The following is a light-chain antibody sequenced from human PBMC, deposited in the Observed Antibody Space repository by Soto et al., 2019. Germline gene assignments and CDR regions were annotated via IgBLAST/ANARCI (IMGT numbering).Light chain of an antibody. V-gene: IGKV1-39*01. CDR3: QQSYSTLTWT. CDR2: AAS. Sequence: DIQMTQSPSSLYASVGDRVTITCRASQSISSYLNWYQQQPGKAPNLLIYAASSWQSAVPSGFSGSGSGTDFTLTISSLQPEDFAAYYCQQSYSTLTWTFGQGTKVDIK. J-gene: IGKJ1*01. CDR1: QSISSY.